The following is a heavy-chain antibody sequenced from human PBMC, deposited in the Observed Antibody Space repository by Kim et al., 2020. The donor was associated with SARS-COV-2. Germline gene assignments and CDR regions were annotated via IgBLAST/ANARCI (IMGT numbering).Heavy chain of an antibody. CDR2: TYYSGST. V-gene: IGHV4-39*01. D-gene: IGHD3-3*01. CDR3: ARHEASITIFGVVPLGEGMDV. Sequence: SETLSLTCTVSGGSISSSSYYWGWIRQPPGKGLEWIGSTYYSGSTYYNPSLKSRVTISVDTSKNQFSLKLSSVTAADTAVYYCARHEASITIFGVVPLGEGMDVWGQGTTVTVSS. J-gene: IGHJ6*02. CDR1: GGSISSSSYY.